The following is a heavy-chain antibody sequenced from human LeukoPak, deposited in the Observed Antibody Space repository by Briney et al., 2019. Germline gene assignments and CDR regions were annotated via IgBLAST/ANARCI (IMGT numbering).Heavy chain of an antibody. CDR1: GYSFSTYW. J-gene: IGHJ1*01. Sequence: GESLKISCKGSGYSFSTYWIGWVCQMPGKGLEWMGIIYPDDSDTRYSPSFQGQVTISADKSISTAYLQWSSLKASDTAMYYCARHSGDYGDYNFQHWGQGTLVTVSS. CDR3: ARHSGDYGDYNFQH. V-gene: IGHV5-51*01. D-gene: IGHD4-17*01. CDR2: IYPDDSDT.